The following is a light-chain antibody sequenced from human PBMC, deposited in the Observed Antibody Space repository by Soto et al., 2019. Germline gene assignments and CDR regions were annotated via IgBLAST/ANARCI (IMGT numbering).Light chain of an antibody. CDR3: QQFHSFPWT. CDR1: QTFHSF. J-gene: IGKJ1*01. V-gene: IGKV1-5*01. CDR2: DAS. Sequence: DIQMTQSPSTLSASVGDRVTITCRASQTFHSFLAWYQQKAGKAPKLLIYDASNLESGVPSRFSGSGSGPEFTLTVSSLQPDDFATFYCQQFHSFPWTFGQGTKVEI.